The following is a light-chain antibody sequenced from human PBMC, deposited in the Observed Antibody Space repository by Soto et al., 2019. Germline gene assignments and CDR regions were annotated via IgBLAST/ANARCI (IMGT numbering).Light chain of an antibody. Sequence: EIVLTQSPGTLSLSPGERVTLSCRARESVSSNYLAWYQQKPGQAPRLLIYGASTRATGIPDRFSGSGSGTDFTLTINRLEPEDFAVYYCQQYGSSPPITFGQGTRLEIK. V-gene: IGKV3-20*01. CDR1: ESVSSNY. CDR2: GAS. J-gene: IGKJ5*01. CDR3: QQYGSSPPIT.